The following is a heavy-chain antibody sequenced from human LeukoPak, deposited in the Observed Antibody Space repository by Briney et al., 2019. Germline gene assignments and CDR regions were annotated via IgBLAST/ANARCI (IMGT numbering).Heavy chain of an antibody. J-gene: IGHJ6*04. CDR2: ISYSGST. CDR1: GGSITNHY. V-gene: IGHV4-59*11. CDR3: ARDLLPDCSNGVCPIIDL. D-gene: IGHD2-8*01. Sequence: SETLSLTCTVSGGSITNHYWSWIRRPPGKGLEWIGHISYSGSTKYNPSIKSRVTISIGTSKSQFSLQLSSVTAADTADYFCARDLLPDCSNGVCPIIDLWGKGTTVVVSS.